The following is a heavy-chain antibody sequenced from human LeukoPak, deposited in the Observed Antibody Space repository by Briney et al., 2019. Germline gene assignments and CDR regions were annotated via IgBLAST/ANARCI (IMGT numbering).Heavy chain of an antibody. CDR1: GFTFSSCG. J-gene: IGHJ4*02. D-gene: IGHD5-24*01. V-gene: IGHV3-33*06. Sequence: PGRSLRLSCAASGFTFSSCGFHWVRQAPGKGLEWVAVIWYDGTHKYYADSVKGRLTISRDNSKNTVYLQMNSLRAEDTAVYYCAKDRGDGYRGFDYWGQGTLVTVSS. CDR2: IWYDGTHK. CDR3: AKDRGDGYRGFDY.